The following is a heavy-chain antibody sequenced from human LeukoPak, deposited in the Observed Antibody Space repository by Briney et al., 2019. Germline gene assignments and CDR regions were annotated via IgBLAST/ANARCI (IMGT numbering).Heavy chain of an antibody. D-gene: IGHD5-24*01. CDR1: GDSFSSNSGA. CDR3: ARGWLQSGFDY. J-gene: IGHJ4*02. V-gene: IGHV6-1*01. CDR2: TYYGSKWYN. Sequence: SETLSLTCAISGDSFSSNSGAWNWLRQSPSRGLEWLGRTYYGSKWYNEYAVSVKSRITVNADTSKNQFSLQLNSVTPEDTAVYYCARGWLQSGFDYWGQGTLVTASS.